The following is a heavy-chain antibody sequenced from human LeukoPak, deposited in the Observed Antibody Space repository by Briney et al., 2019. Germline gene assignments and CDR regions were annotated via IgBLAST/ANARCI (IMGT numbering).Heavy chain of an antibody. Sequence: ASETLSLTCTVSGGSISSYYWSWIRQPPGKGLEWIGYIFYSRSTNYNPSLKSRVTISVDTSKNQFSLKLSSVTAADTAVYYCAGERYCSGDTCFVDAFDIWGQGTMVTVSS. J-gene: IGHJ3*02. CDR1: GGSISSYY. CDR2: IFYSRST. CDR3: AGERYCSGDTCFVDAFDI. V-gene: IGHV4-59*01. D-gene: IGHD2-15*01.